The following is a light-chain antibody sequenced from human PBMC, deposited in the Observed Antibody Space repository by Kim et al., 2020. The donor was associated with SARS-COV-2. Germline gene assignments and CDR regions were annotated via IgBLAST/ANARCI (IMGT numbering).Light chain of an antibody. V-gene: IGKV1-5*03. CDR2: RAS. CDR3: LHYKGT. J-gene: IGKJ1*01. CDR1: QSISSW. Sequence: DIQMTQSPSTLSASVGDRVTITCRASQSISSWLAWYQQKPGKAPKLLIYRASTLENGVPSRFSGSGSGTDFTLTVSSLQPDDFATYFCLHYKGTFGQGTKVDIK.